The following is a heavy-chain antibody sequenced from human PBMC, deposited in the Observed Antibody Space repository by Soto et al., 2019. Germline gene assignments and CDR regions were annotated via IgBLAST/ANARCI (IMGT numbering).Heavy chain of an antibody. CDR1: GFTFSSYA. Sequence: QVQLVESGGGVVQPGRSLRLSCAASGFTFSSYAMHWVRQAPGKGLEWVAVISYDGSNKYYADSVKGRFTISRDNSKNPLYLQMNSLRAEDTAVYYCARDRGYCSGGSSCPFDYWGQGTLVTVSS. CDR2: ISYDGSNK. V-gene: IGHV3-30-3*01. D-gene: IGHD2-15*01. J-gene: IGHJ4*02. CDR3: ARDRGYCSGGSSCPFDY.